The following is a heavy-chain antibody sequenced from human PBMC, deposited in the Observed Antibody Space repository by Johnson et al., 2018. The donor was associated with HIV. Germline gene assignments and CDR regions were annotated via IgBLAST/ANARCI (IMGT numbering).Heavy chain of an antibody. J-gene: IGHJ3*02. Sequence: EKLVESGGGLVQPGGSVRLSCAASGFTFSNYAMHWVRQAPGKGLEYVSAISTNGFLTYYANSVKGRFPISRDNSKNTLFLQMGSLRPEDMAVYYCAKEVPVYSYGYYDAFDIWGQGTMVTVSS. V-gene: IGHV3-64*01. CDR3: AKEVPVYSYGYYDAFDI. D-gene: IGHD5-18*01. CDR2: ISTNGFLT. CDR1: GFTFSNYA.